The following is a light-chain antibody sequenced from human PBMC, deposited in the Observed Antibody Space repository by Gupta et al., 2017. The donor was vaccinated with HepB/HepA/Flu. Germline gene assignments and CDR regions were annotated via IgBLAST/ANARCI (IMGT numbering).Light chain of an antibody. CDR2: WAS. Sequence: DIVMTQSPESLAVSLGERATINCKSSRSVLYSSNSKNYLAWYQQKPGQPPRLLIYWASTRESGVRVRFSGTGSGTDFTLTIISLQAEDVAVYYCHQEYTVPRTFGQGTKVEIK. J-gene: IGKJ1*01. V-gene: IGKV4-1*01. CDR3: HQEYTVPRT. CDR1: RSVLYSSNSKNY.